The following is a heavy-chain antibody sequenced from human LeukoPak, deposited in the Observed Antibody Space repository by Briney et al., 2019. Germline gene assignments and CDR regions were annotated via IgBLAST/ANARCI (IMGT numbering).Heavy chain of an antibody. D-gene: IGHD6-19*01. CDR1: GYTFTGYY. Sequence: GASVKVSCKASGYTFTGYYIHWVRQAPGQGLEWMGWINPNSGGTNYAQKFQGRVTMTRDTSISTAYMELSRLRSDDTAVYYCARARAQQWLVYGWAFDIWGQGTIVTVSS. V-gene: IGHV1-2*02. CDR3: ARARAQQWLVYGWAFDI. J-gene: IGHJ3*02. CDR2: INPNSGGT.